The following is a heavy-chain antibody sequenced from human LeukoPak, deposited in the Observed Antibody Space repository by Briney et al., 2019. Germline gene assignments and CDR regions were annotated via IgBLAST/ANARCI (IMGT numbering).Heavy chain of an antibody. CDR1: GFTFSSYS. D-gene: IGHD4-23*01. V-gene: IGHV3-23*01. J-gene: IGHJ6*02. Sequence: GGSLRLSCAASGFTFSSYSMNWVRQAPGKGLEWVSAISGSGGSTYYADSVRGRFTISRDNSKNTLYLQMNSLRAEDTAVYYCAKGLGGNFYYYYGMDVWGQGTTVTVSS. CDR2: ISGSGGST. CDR3: AKGLGGNFYYYYGMDV.